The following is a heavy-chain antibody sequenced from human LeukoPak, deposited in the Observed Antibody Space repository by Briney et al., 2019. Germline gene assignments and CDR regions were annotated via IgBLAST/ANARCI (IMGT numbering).Heavy chain of an antibody. J-gene: IGHJ5*02. D-gene: IGHD6-13*01. Sequence: PGGSLRLSCAASGFTFSSYAMSWVRQAPGKGLEWVSAISGSGGSTYYADSVKGRFTISRDNSKNTLYLQMNSLRAEDTAVYYCAKDPYGSSYQLNWFDPWGQGTLVTVSS. V-gene: IGHV3-23*01. CDR2: ISGSGGST. CDR1: GFTFSSYA. CDR3: AKDPYGSSYQLNWFDP.